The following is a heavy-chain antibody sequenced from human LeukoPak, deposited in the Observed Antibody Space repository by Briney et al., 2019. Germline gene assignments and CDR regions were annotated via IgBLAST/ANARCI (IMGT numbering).Heavy chain of an antibody. D-gene: IGHD5-12*01. CDR3: ARLYSGYGNYDYYMDV. V-gene: IGHV1-2*02. Sequence: ASVKVSCKASGYSFTGYYLHWVRQAPGQGLEWMGWINPNTGGTNYAQKFQGRVTMTRDTSISTAYMELSRLRSDDTAVYYCARLYSGYGNYDYYMDVWGKGTMVTVSS. CDR2: INPNTGGT. J-gene: IGHJ6*03. CDR1: GYSFTGYY.